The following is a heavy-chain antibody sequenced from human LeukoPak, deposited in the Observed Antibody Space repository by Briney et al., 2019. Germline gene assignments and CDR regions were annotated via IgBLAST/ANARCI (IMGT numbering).Heavy chain of an antibody. V-gene: IGHV3-30*04. Sequence: PGRSLRLSCAASGFTFSSYAMHWVRQAPGKGLEWVAVISYDGSNKYYADSVKGRFTISRDNSKNTLYLQMNSLRAEDTAVYYCARSGYCSSISCYAYYFDYWGQGTLVTVSS. CDR1: GFTFSSYA. D-gene: IGHD2-2*01. CDR2: ISYDGSNK. J-gene: IGHJ4*02. CDR3: ARSGYCSSISCYAYYFDY.